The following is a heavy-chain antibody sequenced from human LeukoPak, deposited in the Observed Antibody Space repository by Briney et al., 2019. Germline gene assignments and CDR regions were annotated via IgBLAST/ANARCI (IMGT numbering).Heavy chain of an antibody. Sequence: SEILSLTCTVSGGSISSYYWSWIRQPPGKGLEWIGYIYTSGSTNYNPSLKSRVTISVDTSKNQFSLKLSSVTAADTAVYYCARTYYYGSGSFNYFDYWGQGTLVTVSS. D-gene: IGHD3-10*01. J-gene: IGHJ4*02. CDR1: GGSISSYY. CDR3: ARTYYYGSGSFNYFDY. CDR2: IYTSGST. V-gene: IGHV4-4*09.